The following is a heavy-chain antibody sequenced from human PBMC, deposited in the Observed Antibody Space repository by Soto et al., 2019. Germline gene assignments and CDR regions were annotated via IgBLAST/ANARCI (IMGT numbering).Heavy chain of an antibody. CDR1: GFTFSSYA. J-gene: IGHJ5*02. Sequence: EVQLLESGGGLVQPGGSLRLSCAASGFTFSSYAMSWVRQAPGKGLEWVSGISDSGGSTYYADSVKGRFTISTDSSMNTLYLQMNSLRGEDTAVYYFGKEVYNCAWQNARCLFDPWGQRHLVTVSS. CDR3: GKEVYNCAWQNARCLFDP. V-gene: IGHV3-23*01. D-gene: IGHD1-20*01. CDR2: ISDSGGST.